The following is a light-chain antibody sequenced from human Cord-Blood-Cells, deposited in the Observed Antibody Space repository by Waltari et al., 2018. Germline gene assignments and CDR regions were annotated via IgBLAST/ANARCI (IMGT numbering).Light chain of an antibody. V-gene: IGLV2-11*01. Sequence: QSALTQPRPVSGSPGQSVTISCTGTSSDVGGYNYVSCDLQHPGKAPKLMIYDVSKRPSGVPDRFSGSKSGNTASLTISGLQAEDEADYYCCSYAGSYTWVFGGGTKLTVL. CDR2: DVS. J-gene: IGLJ3*02. CDR1: SSDVGGYNY. CDR3: CSYAGSYTWV.